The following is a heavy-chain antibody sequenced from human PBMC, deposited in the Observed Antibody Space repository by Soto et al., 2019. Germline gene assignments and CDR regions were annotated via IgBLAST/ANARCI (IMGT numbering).Heavy chain of an antibody. Sequence: SETLSLTCAVYGGSFSGYYWSWIRQPPGKGLEWIGEINHSGSTNYNPSLKSRVTISVDTSKNQFSLKLSSVTAADTAVYYCARVGGTMVRGVITDYYYYYGMDVWGQGTTVTVSS. CDR1: GGSFSGYY. CDR3: ARVGGTMVRGVITDYYYYYGMDV. D-gene: IGHD3-10*01. V-gene: IGHV4-34*01. CDR2: INHSGST. J-gene: IGHJ6*02.